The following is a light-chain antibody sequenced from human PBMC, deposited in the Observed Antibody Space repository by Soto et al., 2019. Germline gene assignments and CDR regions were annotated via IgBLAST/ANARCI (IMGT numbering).Light chain of an antibody. CDR2: DAS. CDR3: QQYGSSGT. V-gene: IGKV3-11*01. J-gene: IGKJ1*01. Sequence: IVLTQSPATLSLSPGERATLSCRASQSVGSYLAWYQQKPGQAPRLLIYDASKGATGIPARFSGSGSGTDFTLTISRLEPEDFAVYYCQQYGSSGTFGQGTKVDIK. CDR1: QSVGSY.